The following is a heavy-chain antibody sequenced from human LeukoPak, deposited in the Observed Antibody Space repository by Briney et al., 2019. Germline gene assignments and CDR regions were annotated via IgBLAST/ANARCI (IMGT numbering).Heavy chain of an antibody. Sequence: GGSLRLSCAASGFTFSSYWMSWVRQAPGKGRGWVANIKKDGSEKFYVDSVRGRFTISRDNAKTSLYLQMISLRAEDTAVYYCARHLSGVTGYTYGRGIDYWGQGTLVTVSS. CDR2: IKKDGSEK. J-gene: IGHJ4*02. CDR3: ARHLSGVTGYTYGRGIDY. CDR1: GFTFSSYW. V-gene: IGHV3-7*01. D-gene: IGHD5-18*01.